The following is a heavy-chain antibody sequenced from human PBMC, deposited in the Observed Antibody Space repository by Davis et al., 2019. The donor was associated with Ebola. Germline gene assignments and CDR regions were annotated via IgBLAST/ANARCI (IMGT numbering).Heavy chain of an antibody. CDR2: IYYSGST. J-gene: IGHJ5*02. CDR1: GGYISGYY. V-gene: IGHV4-59*12. Sequence: ESLKISCTVSGGYISGYYWSWIRQPPGKGLEWIGYIYYSGSTYYNPSLKSRVTISVDTSKNQFSLKLSSVTAADTAVYYCARGDSSWYNWFDPWGQGTLVTVSS. D-gene: IGHD6-13*01. CDR3: ARGDSSWYNWFDP.